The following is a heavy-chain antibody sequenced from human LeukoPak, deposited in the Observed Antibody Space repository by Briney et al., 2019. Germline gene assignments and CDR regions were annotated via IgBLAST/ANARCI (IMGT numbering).Heavy chain of an antibody. V-gene: IGHV4-59*01. J-gene: IGHJ4*02. CDR1: GGSISSYY. CDR3: ARESGSSWYGGGYFDY. D-gene: IGHD6-13*01. Sequence: SETLSLTCTVSGGSISSYYWSWIRQPPGKGLEWIGYIYYSGSTNYNPSLKSRVTISVDTSKNQFSLKLSSVTAADTAVYYCARESGSSWYGGGYFDYWGQGTLVTVSS. CDR2: IYYSGST.